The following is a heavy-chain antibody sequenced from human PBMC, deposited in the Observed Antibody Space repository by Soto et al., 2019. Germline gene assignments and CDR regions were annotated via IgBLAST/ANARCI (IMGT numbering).Heavy chain of an antibody. CDR1: GFTFSSYA. CDR2: ISGSGGST. D-gene: IGHD2-8*01. V-gene: IGHV3-23*01. CDR3: AKDPGMVYAISDWFDP. Sequence: GGSLRLSCAASGFTFSSYAMSWVRQAPGKGLEWVSAISGSGGSTYYADSVKGRFTISRDNSKNTLYLQMNSLRAEDTAVYYCAKDPGMVYAISDWFDPWGQGTLVTVSS. J-gene: IGHJ5*02.